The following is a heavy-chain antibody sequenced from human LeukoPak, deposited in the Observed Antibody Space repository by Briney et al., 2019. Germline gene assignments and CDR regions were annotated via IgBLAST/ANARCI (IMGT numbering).Heavy chain of an antibody. CDR3: ARFLTYIAAAGTDENYYYYGMDV. D-gene: IGHD6-13*01. J-gene: IGHJ6*02. V-gene: IGHV5-51*01. CDR1: GYSFTSYW. Sequence: GESLKISCKGSGYSFTSYWIGWVRQMPGKGLEWMGIIYPGDSDTRYSPSFQGQVTISADKSISTAYLQWSSLKASDTAMYYCARFLTYIAAAGTDENYYYYGMDVWGQGTTVTVSS. CDR2: IYPGDSDT.